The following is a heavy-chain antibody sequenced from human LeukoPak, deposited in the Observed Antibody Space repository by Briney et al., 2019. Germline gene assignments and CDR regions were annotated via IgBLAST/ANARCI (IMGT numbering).Heavy chain of an antibody. CDR2: ISGSGGST. J-gene: IGHJ5*02. V-gene: IGHV3-23*01. Sequence: GGSLRLSCAASGFTFSSYWMHWVRQAPGKGLEWVSAISGSGGSTYYADSVKGRFTISRDNSKNTLYLQMNSLRAEDTAVYYCAKDRAQQLVPNWFDPWGQGTLVTVSS. D-gene: IGHD6-13*01. CDR1: GFTFSSYW. CDR3: AKDRAQQLVPNWFDP.